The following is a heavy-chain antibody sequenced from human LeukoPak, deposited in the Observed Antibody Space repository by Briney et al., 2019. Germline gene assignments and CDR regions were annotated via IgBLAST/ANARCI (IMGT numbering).Heavy chain of an antibody. J-gene: IGHJ4*02. D-gene: IGHD4-17*01. CDR1: GGTFSSYA. CDR2: IIPILGIA. CDR3: ARVGTVTTGAPYYFDY. Sequence: SVKVSCKASGGTFSSYAISWVRQAPGQGLEWMGRIIPILGIANYAQKFQGRVTITADKSTGTAYMELSSLRSEDTAVYYCARVGTVTTGAPYYFDYWGQGTLVTVSS. V-gene: IGHV1-69*04.